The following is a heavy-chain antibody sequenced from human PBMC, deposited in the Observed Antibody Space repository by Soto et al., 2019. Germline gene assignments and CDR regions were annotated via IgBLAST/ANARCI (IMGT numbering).Heavy chain of an antibody. CDR3: ARAVQAARPDYYYYGMDV. CDR1: DDSVSSGSYY. D-gene: IGHD6-6*01. Sequence: SETLSLTCTVSDDSVSSGSYYWSWIRQPPGKGLEWIGYSYYSGSTNYNPSLKSRVTISVDTSKNQFSLKLSSVTAADTAVYYCARAVQAARPDYYYYGMDVWGQGTTVTVS. J-gene: IGHJ6*02. V-gene: IGHV4-61*01. CDR2: SYYSGST.